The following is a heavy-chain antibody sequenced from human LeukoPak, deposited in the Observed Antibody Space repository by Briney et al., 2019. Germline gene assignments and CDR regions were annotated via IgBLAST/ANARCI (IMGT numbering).Heavy chain of an antibody. D-gene: IGHD4/OR15-4a*01. V-gene: IGHV3-23*01. Sequence: PGGSLSLTCAASGFTFDRQAMCWVRQAPGKGLEWVSSIDIGGGTTYYADSVKGRFTISRDNSKNTLYLQMNSLRAEDTALYFCADEVRPNDYWGRGTLVTVSS. CDR3: ADEVRPNDY. CDR2: IDIGGGTT. CDR1: GFTFDRQA. J-gene: IGHJ4*02.